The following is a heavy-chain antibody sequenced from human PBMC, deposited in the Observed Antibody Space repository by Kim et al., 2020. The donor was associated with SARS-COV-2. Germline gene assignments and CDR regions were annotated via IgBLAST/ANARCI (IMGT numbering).Heavy chain of an antibody. V-gene: IGHV3-30*07. D-gene: IGHD1-26*01. CDR3: AKHLVGVVWSQH. J-gene: IGHJ1*01. Sequence: YAASVKGRFIISRDNSKKTLDLQMNTLTAEETAVYYRAKHLVGVVWSQHWGQGTLVTVSS.